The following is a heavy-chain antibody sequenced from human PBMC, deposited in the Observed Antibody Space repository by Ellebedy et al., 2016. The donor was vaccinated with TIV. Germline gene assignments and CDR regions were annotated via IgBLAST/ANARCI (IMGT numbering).Heavy chain of an antibody. CDR2: IDPRVSYT. V-gene: IGHV5-10-1*01. J-gene: IGHJ4*02. D-gene: IGHD3-10*01. CDR3: ARHPTASRGALDY. Sequence: GASLKISXATSGYTFSNNYITWVRQMPGKVLEWMGRIDPRVSYTNYSPSFRRHVTFSTDKSTSTVYLQWSSLKASDTAVYYCARHPTASRGALDYWGQGTLVTVSS. CDR1: GYTFSNNY.